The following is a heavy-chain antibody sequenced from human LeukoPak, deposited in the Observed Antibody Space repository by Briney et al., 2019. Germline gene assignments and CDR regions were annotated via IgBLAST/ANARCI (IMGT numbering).Heavy chain of an antibody. CDR3: ARDNWNYVGYYYYGMDV. V-gene: IGHV3-11*01. D-gene: IGHD1-7*01. CDR2: ISSSGSTI. J-gene: IGHJ6*02. Sequence: GGSLRLSCAASGFTFSDYYMSWIRQAPGKGLEWVSYISSSGSTIYYADSVKGRFAISRDNAKNSLYPQMNSLRAEDTAVYYCARDNWNYVGYYYYGMDVWGQGTTVTVSS. CDR1: GFTFSDYY.